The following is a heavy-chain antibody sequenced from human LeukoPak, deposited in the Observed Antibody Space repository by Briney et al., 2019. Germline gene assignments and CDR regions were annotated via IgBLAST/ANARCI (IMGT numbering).Heavy chain of an antibody. V-gene: IGHV4-61*02. CDR2: IYTSGST. CDR3: ARSGSSGYYPS. D-gene: IGHD3-22*01. Sequence: PSETLSLTCTVSGGSISSGSYYWSWIRQPAGKGLEWIGRIYTSGSTNYNPSLKSRVTISVDTSKNQFSLKLRSVTAADTAVYYCARSGSSGYYPSWGQGTLVTVSS. CDR1: GGSISSGSYY. J-gene: IGHJ5*02.